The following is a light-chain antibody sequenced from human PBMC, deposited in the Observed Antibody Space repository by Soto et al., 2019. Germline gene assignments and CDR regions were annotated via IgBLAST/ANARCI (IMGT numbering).Light chain of an antibody. CDR2: KAS. CDR3: QQYDTYWT. J-gene: IGKJ1*01. CDR1: QSISSW. V-gene: IGKV1-5*03. Sequence: DIQMTQSPSTLSASVGDRVTITCRASQSISSWLAWYQQKPGKAPKLLIYKASSLKSGVPSRFSGSGSGTEFTLTISSLQPDDFATYYCQQYDTYWTFGPGTKVEIK.